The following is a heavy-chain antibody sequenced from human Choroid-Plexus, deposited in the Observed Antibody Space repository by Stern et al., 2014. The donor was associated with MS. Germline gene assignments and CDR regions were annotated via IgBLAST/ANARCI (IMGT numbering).Heavy chain of an antibody. CDR2: VSYDGSNK. CDR3: AKDRQYLTYFFDH. Sequence: VHLVESGGGVVQPGRPLRLSCVASGFTFGSCAMHWVRQAPGKVLEWVAGVSYDGSNKYYADSVKGRFTISRDNSQNTLYMQMSSLRPEDTAVYYCAKDRQYLTYFFDHWGQGSLVTVSS. V-gene: IGHV3-30*18. CDR1: GFTFGSCA. D-gene: IGHD2/OR15-2a*01. J-gene: IGHJ5*02.